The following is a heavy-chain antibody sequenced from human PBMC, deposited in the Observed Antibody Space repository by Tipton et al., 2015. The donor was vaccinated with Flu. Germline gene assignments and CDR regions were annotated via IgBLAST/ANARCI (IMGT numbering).Heavy chain of an antibody. CDR3: ARESRLPYFDY. Sequence: LRLSCTVSGGSISSSSYYWGWIRQPPGKGLEWIGSIYYSGSTYYNPPLKSRVTMSVDTSKNQFSLKLSSVTAADTAVYYCARESRLPYFDYWGQGTLVTVSS. V-gene: IGHV4-39*07. D-gene: IGHD5-12*01. CDR2: IYYSGST. CDR1: GGSISSSSYY. J-gene: IGHJ4*02.